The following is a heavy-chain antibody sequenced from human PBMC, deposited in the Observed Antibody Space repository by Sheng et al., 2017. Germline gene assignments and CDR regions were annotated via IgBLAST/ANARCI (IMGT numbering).Heavy chain of an antibody. J-gene: IGHJ4*02. D-gene: IGHD1-26*01. CDR3: VTVSGFGRVGYFDY. CDR1: GFTFSDYA. CDR2: ISGSGAST. Sequence: EVQVLESGGGLVQPGGSLRLSCATSGFTFSDYAMTWVRQAPGKGLEWVSAISGSGASTHYADSVRGRFTISRDNSKTTLYLQMNNLRVEDTAIYYCVTVSGFGRVGYFDYWGQGTLATVSS. V-gene: IGHV3-23*01.